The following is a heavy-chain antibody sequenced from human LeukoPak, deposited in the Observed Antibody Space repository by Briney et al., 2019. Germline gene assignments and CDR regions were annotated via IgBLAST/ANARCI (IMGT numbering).Heavy chain of an antibody. J-gene: IGHJ4*02. CDR1: GFTFSSYD. Sequence: GESLKISCAASGFTFSSYDMHWVRQATGEGLEWVSAIGAAGDTYYPGSVKGRFTISRENAKNSLSLQMNSLRAGDTAVYYCARSYGDFSPLDYWGQGTLVTVSS. D-gene: IGHD4-17*01. V-gene: IGHV3-13*04. CDR2: IGAAGDT. CDR3: ARSYGDFSPLDY.